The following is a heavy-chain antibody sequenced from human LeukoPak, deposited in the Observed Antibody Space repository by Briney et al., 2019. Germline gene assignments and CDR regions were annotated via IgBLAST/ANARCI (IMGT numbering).Heavy chain of an antibody. V-gene: IGHV4-61*02. J-gene: IGHJ6*03. CDR1: GGSISSGTYF. Sequence: SETLSLTCTVSGGSISSGTYFWTWIRQPAGKGLEWIGRIYTSGSTNYNPSLKSRVTISVDTSKNQFSLKLSSVTAADTAVYYCARMVWGTAAAGTGYYYYYYMDVWGKGTTVTISS. CDR2: IYTSGST. D-gene: IGHD6-13*01. CDR3: ARMVWGTAAAGTGYYYYYYMDV.